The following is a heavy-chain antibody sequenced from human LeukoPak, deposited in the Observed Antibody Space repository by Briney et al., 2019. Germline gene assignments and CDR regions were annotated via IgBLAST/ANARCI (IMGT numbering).Heavy chain of an antibody. CDR1: GFTFDDYA. V-gene: IGHV3-9*01. CDR2: ISWNSGSI. CDR3: AREPFSFIAVAGTAHYGMDV. Sequence: GGSLRLSCAASGFTFDDYAMHWVRQAPGKGLEWVSGISWNSGSIGYADSVKGRFTISRDNAKNSLYLQMNSLRAEDTALYYCAREPFSFIAVAGTAHYGMDVWGQGTTVTVSS. J-gene: IGHJ6*02. D-gene: IGHD6-19*01.